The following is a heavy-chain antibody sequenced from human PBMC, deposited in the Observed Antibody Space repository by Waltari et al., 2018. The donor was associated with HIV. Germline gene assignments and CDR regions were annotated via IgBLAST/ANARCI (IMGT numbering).Heavy chain of an antibody. D-gene: IGHD2-15*01. CDR1: GFTFSTYA. V-gene: IGHV3-23*01. CDR2: LYRELDA. J-gene: IGHJ4*02. Sequence: EMQLLQSGGGLVKPGGSLRLSCVASGFTFSTYALTWVRQAPGRGLECISSLYRELDAYYADSVKGRFIISRDDSKNTLYLQLNNLTSDDTAIYYCAKELLLFPDCFDIWGQGALVTVSS. CDR3: AKELLLFPDCFDI.